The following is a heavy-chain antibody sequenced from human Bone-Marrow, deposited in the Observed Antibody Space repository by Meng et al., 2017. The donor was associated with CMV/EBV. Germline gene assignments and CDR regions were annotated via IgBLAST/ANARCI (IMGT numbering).Heavy chain of an antibody. CDR2: ISHDGSDK. CDR3: AKDLAVAGIYYYYYGMDV. J-gene: IGHJ6*02. V-gene: IGHV3-30*04. D-gene: IGHD6-19*01. CDR1: GFTFSSYA. Sequence: GESLKISCAASGFTFSSYAMHWVRQAPGKGLEWVAVISHDGSDKYYADSVKGRFSISRDNSKNTLYLQMNSLRAEDTAVYYCAKDLAVAGIYYYYYGMDVWGQGTTVTVPS.